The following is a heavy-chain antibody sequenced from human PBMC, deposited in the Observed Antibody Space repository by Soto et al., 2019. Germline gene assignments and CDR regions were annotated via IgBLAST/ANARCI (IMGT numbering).Heavy chain of an antibody. CDR3: SIQIGRALWAFDI. D-gene: IGHD3-16*01. J-gene: IGHJ3*02. CDR2: IYYSGSI. CDR1: GDSIGSGDYW. Sequence: QLQLQESGPGLVKPSETLSLTCTVSGDSIGSGDYWWAWIRQPPGKGLEWIGSIYYSGSIFYNPSLKRPLTMSVDPSKNPFSLNLSSVTAAHTARYYCSIQIGRALWAFDIWGQGTMVTASS. V-gene: IGHV4-39*01.